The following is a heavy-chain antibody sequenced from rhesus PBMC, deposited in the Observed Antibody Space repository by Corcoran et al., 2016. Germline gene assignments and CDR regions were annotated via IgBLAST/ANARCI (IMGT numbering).Heavy chain of an antibody. V-gene: IGHV4-165*01. J-gene: IGHJ4*01. CDR1: GGSFSGYY. CDR2: ISGSIGST. D-gene: IGHD5-36*01. Sequence: QVPLQESGPGLVKPSETLSLTCAVSGGSFSGYYWGWIRQPPGKGLEWIGYISGSIGSTDYNPSLKSRVTISTDTSKNQFSLKLSSVTAADTAVYYCARDLDLRFWGQGVLVTVSS. CDR3: ARDLDLRF.